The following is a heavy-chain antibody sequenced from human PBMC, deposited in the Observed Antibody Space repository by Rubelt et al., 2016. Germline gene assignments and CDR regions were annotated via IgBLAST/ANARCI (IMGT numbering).Heavy chain of an antibody. CDR1: EFIFSTYD. J-gene: IGHJ6*02. D-gene: IGHD4-23*01. CDR2: IGTAGDT. V-gene: IGHV3-13*01. Sequence: EVHLVESGGDLVQPGGSLRLSCAASEFIFSTYDMHWVRQTTGKRLEWVSSIGTAGDTHYADSVKGRVTISRKNAKKSLYLQMTTLGPGETAVDYWARESFTVVVGVYYYYGMDVWGQGTTVTVSS. CDR3: ARESFTVVVGVYYYYGMDV.